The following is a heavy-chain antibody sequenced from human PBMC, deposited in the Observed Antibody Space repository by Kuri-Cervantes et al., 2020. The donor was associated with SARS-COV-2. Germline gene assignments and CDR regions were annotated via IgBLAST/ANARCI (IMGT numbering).Heavy chain of an antibody. Sequence: SLTLSCAPSRFTFDASAMHWVRQAPGKGLEWVSGISWNSGSIGYADSVKGRFTISRDNSKNTLYLQMNSLRAEDTAVYYCAKDQHGIVVVVAAIDYWGQGTLVTVSS. CDR1: RFTFDASA. J-gene: IGHJ4*02. CDR3: AKDQHGIVVVVAAIDY. D-gene: IGHD2-15*01. V-gene: IGHV3-9*01. CDR2: ISWNSGSI.